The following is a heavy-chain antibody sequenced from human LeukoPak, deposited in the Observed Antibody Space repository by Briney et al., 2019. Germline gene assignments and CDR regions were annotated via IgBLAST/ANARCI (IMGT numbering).Heavy chain of an antibody. CDR2: IKSKTDGGTT. Sequence: PGGSLRLSCAASGFTFSNAWMSWVRQAPGKGLEWVGRIKSKTDGGTTDYAAPVKGRFTISRDDSKNTLYLQMNSLKTEDTAVYYCTTGPNASYYYDSSGYWTSYWGQGTLVTVSS. D-gene: IGHD3-22*01. V-gene: IGHV3-15*01. J-gene: IGHJ4*02. CDR1: GFTFSNAW. CDR3: TTGPNASYYYDSSGYWTSY.